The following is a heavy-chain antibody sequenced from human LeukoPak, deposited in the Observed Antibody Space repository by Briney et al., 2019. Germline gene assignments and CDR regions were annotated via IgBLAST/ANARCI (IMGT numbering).Heavy chain of an antibody. D-gene: IGHD2-15*01. CDR2: IYPVDSDT. CDR1: GYNFAGSW. CDR3: ARLGVCSGGICNAFDY. J-gene: IGHJ4*02. V-gene: IGHV5-51*01. Sequence: GESLKISCXNSGYNFAGSWIGWVRQMPGKGLEWMRIIYPVDSDTRYSPSFQGQVTISADRSISTAYLQWSSLKASDTAMYYCARLGVCSGGICNAFDYWGQGTLVTVSS.